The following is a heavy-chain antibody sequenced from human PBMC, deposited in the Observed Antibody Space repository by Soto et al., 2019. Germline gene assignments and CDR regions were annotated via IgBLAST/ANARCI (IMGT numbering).Heavy chain of an antibody. V-gene: IGHV3-21*01. CDR1: GFTFSSYS. J-gene: IGHJ5*02. CDR3: ARDYYYDSSGYYPNWFDP. D-gene: IGHD3-22*01. CDR2: ISSSSSYI. Sequence: GGCLRLSCAASGFTFSSYSMNWVRQAPGKGLEWVSSISSSSSYIYYADSVKGRFTISRDNAKNSLYLQMNSLRAEDTAVYYCARDYYYDSSGYYPNWFDPWGQGTLVTVSS.